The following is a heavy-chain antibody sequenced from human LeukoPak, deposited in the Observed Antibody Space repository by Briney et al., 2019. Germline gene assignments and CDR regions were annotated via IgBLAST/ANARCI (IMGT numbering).Heavy chain of an antibody. D-gene: IGHD3-22*01. CDR2: INPNSGGT. CDR1: RYTFTGYY. Sequence: ASVKVSCKASRYTFTGYYMHWVRQAPGQGLEWMGWINPNSGGTNYAQRFQGRVTMTRDMSISPAYMELRRLRSDDTAVYYCASEGYYDSSGISYWGQGTLVTVSS. CDR3: ASEGYYDSSGISY. J-gene: IGHJ4*02. V-gene: IGHV1-2*02.